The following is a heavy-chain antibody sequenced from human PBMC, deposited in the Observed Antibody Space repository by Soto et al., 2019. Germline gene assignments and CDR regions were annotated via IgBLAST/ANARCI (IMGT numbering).Heavy chain of an antibody. V-gene: IGHV4-34*01. Sequence: SETLSLTCAVYGGSFSGYYWSWIRQPPGEGLEWIGEINHSGSTNYNPSLKSRVTISVDTSKNQFSLKLSSVTAADTAVYYCARRLGDGSGRTNWFDPWGQGTLVTVSS. CDR1: GGSFSGYY. J-gene: IGHJ5*02. CDR2: INHSGST. D-gene: IGHD6-25*01. CDR3: ARRLGDGSGRTNWFDP.